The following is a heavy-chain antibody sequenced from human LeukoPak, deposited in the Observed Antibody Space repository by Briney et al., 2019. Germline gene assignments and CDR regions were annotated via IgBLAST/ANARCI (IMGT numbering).Heavy chain of an antibody. D-gene: IGHD5-18*01. J-gene: IGHJ5*02. CDR2: IIPIFGTA. CDR1: GGTFISYA. CDR3: ARDHTAMVESNWFDP. V-gene: IGHV1-69*13. Sequence: GASVKVSCKASGGTFISYAISWVRQAPGQGLEWMGGIIPIFGTANYAQKFQGRVTITAGESTSTAYMELSSLRSEDTAVYYCARDHTAMVESNWFDPWGQGTLVTVSS.